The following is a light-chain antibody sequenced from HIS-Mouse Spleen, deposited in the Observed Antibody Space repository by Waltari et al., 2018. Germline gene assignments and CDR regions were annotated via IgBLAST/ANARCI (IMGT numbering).Light chain of an antibody. Sequence: EIVLTQSPATRSLSPGARATLSCRASQSVSSYLAWYQQKPGQAPRLLIYDASNRATGIPARFSGSGSGTDFTLTISSLEPEDFAVYYCQQRSNWPRITFGGGTKVEIK. CDR2: DAS. V-gene: IGKV3-11*01. CDR1: QSVSSY. J-gene: IGKJ4*01. CDR3: QQRSNWPRIT.